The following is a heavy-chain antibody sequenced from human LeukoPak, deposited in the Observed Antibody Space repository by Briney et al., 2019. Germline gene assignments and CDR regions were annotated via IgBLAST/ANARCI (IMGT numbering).Heavy chain of an antibody. V-gene: IGHV3-73*01. CDR1: GFTFSGSA. D-gene: IGHD1-26*01. CDR2: IRSKANSYAT. CDR3: ARSVSREPRVPAFTHTIYYFDY. J-gene: IGHJ4*02. Sequence: GGSLRLSCAASGFTFSGSAMHWVRQASGKGLEWVGRIRSKANSYATAYAASVKGRFTISRDDSKNTAYLQMNSLKTEDTAVYYCARSVSREPRVPAFTHTIYYFDYWGQGTLVNVSS.